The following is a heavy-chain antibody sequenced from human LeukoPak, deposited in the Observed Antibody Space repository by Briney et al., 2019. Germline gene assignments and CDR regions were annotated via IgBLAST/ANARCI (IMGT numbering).Heavy chain of an antibody. J-gene: IGHJ4*02. CDR3: ARVRAISSGWSGGDY. V-gene: IGHV3-21*01. D-gene: IGHD6-19*01. CDR2: ISSSSSYI. Sequence: PGGSLRLSCAASGFTFSSYSMNWVRRAPGKGLEWVSSISSSSSYIYYADSVKGRFTISRDNAKNSLYLQMNSLRAEDTAVYYCARVRAISSGWSGGDYWGQGTLVTVSS. CDR1: GFTFSSYS.